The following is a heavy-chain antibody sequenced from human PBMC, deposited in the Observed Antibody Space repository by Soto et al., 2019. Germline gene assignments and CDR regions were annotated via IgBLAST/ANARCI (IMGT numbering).Heavy chain of an antibody. D-gene: IGHD3-22*01. CDR2: IGTAGET. CDR1: GFTFSNYD. V-gene: IGHV3-13*01. CDR3: ARSVYISGYYLDY. J-gene: IGHJ4*02. Sequence: GGSLRLSCAASGFTFSNYDMHWVRQVTGKGLEWVSGIGTAGETYYPGSVEGRFTISRENAKNSLYIQMKSLRAEDTAVYYCARSVYISGYYLDYWGQGTLVTVSS.